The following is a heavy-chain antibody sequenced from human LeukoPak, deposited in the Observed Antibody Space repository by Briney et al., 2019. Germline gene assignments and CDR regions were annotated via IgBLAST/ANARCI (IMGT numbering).Heavy chain of an antibody. CDR1: GGSISSSSYY. CDR3: ARPLTDLDAFDI. V-gene: IGHV4-39*01. Sequence: SETLSLTCTVSGGSISSSSYYWGWIRQPPGKGLEWIGSIYYSGSTYYNPSLKSRVTISVDTSKNQFSLKLSSVTAADTAVYYCARPLTDLDAFDIWGQGTMVTVSS. J-gene: IGHJ3*02. D-gene: IGHD7-27*01. CDR2: IYYSGST.